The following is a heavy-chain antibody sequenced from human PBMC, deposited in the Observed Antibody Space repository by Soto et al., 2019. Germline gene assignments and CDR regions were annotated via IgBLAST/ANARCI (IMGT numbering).Heavy chain of an antibody. CDR1: GGSISSGDYY. J-gene: IGHJ4*02. V-gene: IGHV4-30-4*01. CDR2: IYYSGST. CDR3: ARGLYWATIGFDY. D-gene: IGHD2-8*02. Sequence: SETLSLTCTVSGGSISSGDYYWSWIRQPPGKGLEWIGYIYYSGSTYYNPSLKSRVTISVDTSKNQFSLKLSSVTAADTAVYYCARGLYWATIGFDYWGQGTLVTVSS.